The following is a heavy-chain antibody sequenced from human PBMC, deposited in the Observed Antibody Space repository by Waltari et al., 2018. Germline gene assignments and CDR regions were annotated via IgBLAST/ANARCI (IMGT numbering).Heavy chain of an antibody. D-gene: IGHD3-10*01. CDR1: GFSLSNARLG. CDR2: IFSNDEK. J-gene: IGHJ3*02. V-gene: IGHV2-26*01. Sequence: QVTLKESGPVLVKPTETLTLTCTVSGFSLSNARLGVRWIRQPPGKALEWLAHIFSNDEKSYSTSLKSRLTISKDTSKSQVVLTMTNMDPVDTATYYCARISITMVRGVIITGAFDIWGQGTMVTVSS. CDR3: ARISITMVRGVIITGAFDI.